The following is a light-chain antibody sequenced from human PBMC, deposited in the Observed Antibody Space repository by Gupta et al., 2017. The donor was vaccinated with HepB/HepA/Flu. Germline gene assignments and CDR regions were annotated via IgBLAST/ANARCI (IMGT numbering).Light chain of an antibody. CDR1: QSVTST. CDR3: QRYNDWPYT. V-gene: IGKV3-15*01. J-gene: IGKJ2*01. CDR2: GTA. Sequence: DIVTTHSPATPSVSPGERATLTCRSSQSVTSTLAWYQQRPSQAPRLLCYGTATRATGLPARLSGSGSGTKLTLTMSSLQSGGFAIYYCQRYNDWPYTFGRGTKLEIK.